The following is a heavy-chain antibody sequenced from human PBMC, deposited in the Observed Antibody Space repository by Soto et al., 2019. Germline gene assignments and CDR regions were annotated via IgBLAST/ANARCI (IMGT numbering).Heavy chain of an antibody. D-gene: IGHD3-22*01. CDR2: IISIFGTA. CDR3: ATNYYDSSGYPETLGYFDY. CDR1: GGTFSSYA. J-gene: IGHJ4*02. Sequence: GASVKFSCKASGGTFSSYAISWVRQAPGQWLEWMGGIISIFGTANYAQKFQGRVTITADESTSTAYMELSSLRSEDTAVYYCATNYYDSSGYPETLGYFDYWGQGTLVTVSS. V-gene: IGHV1-69*01.